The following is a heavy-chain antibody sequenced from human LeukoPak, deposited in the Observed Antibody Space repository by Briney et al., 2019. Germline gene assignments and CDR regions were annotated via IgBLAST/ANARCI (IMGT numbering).Heavy chain of an antibody. Sequence: SETLSLTCTVSGDSISSRSFYWGWIRQPPGKGLEWIGSIYFTGSTSYNPSLKSRATISVDTSKNQFSLKLSSVTAADTATYYCAKFSSSYFDDWGQGTLVTVSS. V-gene: IGHV4-39*01. CDR1: GDSISSRSFY. CDR3: AKFSSSYFDD. D-gene: IGHD6-13*01. CDR2: IYFTGST. J-gene: IGHJ4*02.